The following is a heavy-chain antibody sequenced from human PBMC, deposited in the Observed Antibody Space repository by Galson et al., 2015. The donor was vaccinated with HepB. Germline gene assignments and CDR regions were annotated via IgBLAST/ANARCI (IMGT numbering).Heavy chain of an antibody. CDR2: IYSGGST. Sequence: SLRLSCAASGFTFSSYWMSWVRQAPGKGLEWVSVIYSGGSTYYADSVKGRFTISRDNSKNTLYLQMNSLRAEDTAVYYCARDGAYCGGDCYSGAFDVWGQGTMVTVSS. CDR3: ARDGAYCGGDCYSGAFDV. J-gene: IGHJ3*01. CDR1: GFTFSSYW. D-gene: IGHD2-21*01. V-gene: IGHV3-53*01.